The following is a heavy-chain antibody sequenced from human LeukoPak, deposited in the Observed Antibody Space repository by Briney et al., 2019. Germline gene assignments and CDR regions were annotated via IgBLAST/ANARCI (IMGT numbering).Heavy chain of an antibody. Sequence: ASVKVSCKASGYTFTSYYMHWVRQAPGQGLEWMGIINPSGGSTSYAQQFQGRVTMTRDMSTSTAYMELSSLRSEDTAVYYCAAAEPGYCSGGSCYSDWFDPWGQGTLVTVSS. CDR1: GYTFTSYY. V-gene: IGHV1-46*01. D-gene: IGHD2-15*01. J-gene: IGHJ5*02. CDR3: AAAEPGYCSGGSCYSDWFDP. CDR2: INPSGGST.